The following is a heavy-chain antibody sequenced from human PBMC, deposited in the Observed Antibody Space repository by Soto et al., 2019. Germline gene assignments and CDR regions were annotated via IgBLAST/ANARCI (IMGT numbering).Heavy chain of an antibody. J-gene: IGHJ4*02. Sequence: QVQLVQSGAEVKKPGASVKVSCKASGYTFTSYGITWVRQAPGQGLEWMGWISAYNGNTNYAQKLQGRVTMTTDTSTRAACMEVRRLRYDDTAVYYGARITRDNAMVMMDYWGQGTLVT. CDR2: ISAYNGNT. CDR1: GYTFTSYG. D-gene: IGHD3-16*01. V-gene: IGHV1-18*01. CDR3: ARITRDNAMVMMDY.